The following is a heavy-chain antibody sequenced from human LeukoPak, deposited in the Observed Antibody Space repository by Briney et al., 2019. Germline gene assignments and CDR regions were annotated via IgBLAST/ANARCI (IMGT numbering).Heavy chain of an antibody. V-gene: IGHV1-2*02. J-gene: IGHJ5*02. CDR3: AREPHQHIAVAATGGHWFDP. CDR1: GYTFTNYG. Sequence: GASVKVSCKASGYTFTNYGITWVRQAPGQGLEWMGWINPNSGGTNYAQKFQGRVTMTRDTSISTAYMELSRLRSDDTAVYYCAREPHQHIAVAATGGHWFDPWGQGTLVTVSS. CDR2: INPNSGGT. D-gene: IGHD6-19*01.